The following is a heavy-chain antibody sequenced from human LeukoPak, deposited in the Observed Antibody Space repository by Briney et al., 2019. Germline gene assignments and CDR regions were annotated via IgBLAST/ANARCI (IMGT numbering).Heavy chain of an antibody. CDR2: IYYGGSP. V-gene: IGHV4-39*01. Sequence: SETLSLTCNVSGGSISTTTNSWGWAWLRQRPTKGLERIGSIYYGGSPYYTSSLKSRVTISVDTSKNQFSLTLASLTAAATAVYYCARRPIVGSTGFYFDPWGPRTLVTVSS. CDR3: ARRPIVGSTGFYFDP. J-gene: IGHJ5*02. CDR1: GGSISTTTNS. D-gene: IGHD1-26*01.